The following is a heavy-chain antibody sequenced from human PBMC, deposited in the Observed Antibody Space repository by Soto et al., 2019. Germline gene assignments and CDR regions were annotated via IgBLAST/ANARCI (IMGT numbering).Heavy chain of an antibody. J-gene: IGHJ4*02. D-gene: IGHD3-10*01. CDR1: CYTFTSYG. CDR3: ARVLLWFGESNYYFDY. CDR2: ISAYNGNT. Sequence: SVKVSCKASCYTFTSYGISCVRQAPGQGLEWMGWISAYNGNTNYAQKLQGRVTMTTDTSTSTAYMELRSLRSDDTAVYYCARVLLWFGESNYYFDYWGQGTLVTVSS. V-gene: IGHV1-18*01.